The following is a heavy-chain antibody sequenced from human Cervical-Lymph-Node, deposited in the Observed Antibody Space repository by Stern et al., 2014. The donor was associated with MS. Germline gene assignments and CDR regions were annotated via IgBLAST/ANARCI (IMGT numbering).Heavy chain of an antibody. J-gene: IGHJ4*02. V-gene: IGHV3-30*03. Sequence: QLVQSGGGVVQPGRSLRLSCVVSGFSFSNYAMYWVRQAPGKGLEWVALISYDGHKKSFADSVKGRFTISRDNSENTVYLQMNSLRPEDTAVYYCATSSAVTLDHWGQGTLVTVSS. CDR1: GFSFSNYA. CDR2: ISYDGHKK. D-gene: IGHD4-17*01. CDR3: ATSSAVTLDH.